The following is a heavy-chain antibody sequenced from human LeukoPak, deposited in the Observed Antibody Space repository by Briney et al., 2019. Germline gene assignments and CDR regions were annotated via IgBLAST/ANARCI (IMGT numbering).Heavy chain of an antibody. CDR3: AKAASPKSRRYGMDV. CDR2: ISWDGGSK. CDR1: GFTFYDYA. V-gene: IGHV3-43D*04. J-gene: IGHJ6*04. Sequence: GGSLRLYCAASGFTFYDYAMHWVRQAPGKGLEWVSLISWDGGSKDYADSVKGRFTISRDNSKNSLYLQMNSLRAEDTALYYCAKAASPKSRRYGMDVWGKGTTVTVSS.